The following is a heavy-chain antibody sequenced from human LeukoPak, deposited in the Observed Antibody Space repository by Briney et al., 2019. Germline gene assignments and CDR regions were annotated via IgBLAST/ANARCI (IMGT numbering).Heavy chain of an antibody. CDR2: ISYDGSNK. J-gene: IGHJ6*03. V-gene: IGHV3-30-3*01. CDR1: GFTFRNYW. Sequence: GGSLRLSCAASGFTFRNYWMHWVRQAPGKGLEWVAVISYDGSNKYYADSVKGRFTISRDNSKDMLYLQMNDLRAEDTAVYYCTSDYGLYYYYMALWGKGTTVTVS. CDR3: TSDYGLYYYYMAL. D-gene: IGHD4/OR15-4a*01.